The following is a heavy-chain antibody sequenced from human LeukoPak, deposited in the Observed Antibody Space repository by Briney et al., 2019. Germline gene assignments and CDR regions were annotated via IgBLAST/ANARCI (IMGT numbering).Heavy chain of an antibody. V-gene: IGHV3-64*01. D-gene: IGHD5-18*01. CDR3: ARDGKYSSGSYFDC. J-gene: IGHJ4*02. CDR2: ISSNGGST. Sequence: PGGSLRLSCAASGFTFSSYAMHWVRQAPGKGLEYVSAISSNGGSTYYANSVKGRFTISRDNSKNTLYLQMGSLRAEDMAVYYCARDGKYSSGSYFDCWGQGTLVSVSS. CDR1: GFTFSSYA.